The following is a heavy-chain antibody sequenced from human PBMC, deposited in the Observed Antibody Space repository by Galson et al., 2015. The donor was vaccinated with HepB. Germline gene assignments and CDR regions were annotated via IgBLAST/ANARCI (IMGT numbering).Heavy chain of an antibody. CDR1: GYSFTSYW. D-gene: IGHD6-19*01. CDR2: IYPGDSDT. CDR3: ARTGYSSGWYEGDFDY. Sequence: QSGAEVKKPGESLKISCTGSGYSFTSYWIGWVRQMPGKGLEWMGIIYPGDSDTRYSPSFQGQVTISADKSISTAYLQWSSLKASDTAMYYCARTGYSSGWYEGDFDYWGQGTLVTVSS. V-gene: IGHV5-51*01. J-gene: IGHJ4*02.